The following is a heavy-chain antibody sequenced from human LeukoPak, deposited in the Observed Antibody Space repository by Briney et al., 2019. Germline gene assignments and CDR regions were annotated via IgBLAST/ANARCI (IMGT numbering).Heavy chain of an antibody. D-gene: IGHD3-22*01. CDR1: GGTFSNYG. CDR3: ASGTTYYYDSSGYFY. J-gene: IGHJ4*02. V-gene: IGHV1-18*01. CDR2: ISAYNGNT. Sequence: ASVKVSCKASGGTFSNYGLSWVRQAPGQGLEWMGWISAYNGNTNYAQKLQGRVTMTTDTSTSTAYMELRSLRSDDTAVYYCASGTTYYYDSSGYFYWGQGTLVTVSS.